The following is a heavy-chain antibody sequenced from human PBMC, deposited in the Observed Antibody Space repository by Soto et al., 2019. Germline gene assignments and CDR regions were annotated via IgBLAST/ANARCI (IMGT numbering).Heavy chain of an antibody. CDR2: MNPNSGNT. D-gene: IGHD5-18*01. Sequence: QVQLVQSGAEVKKPGASVKVSCKASGYTFTSYDINWVRQATGQGLEWMGWMNPNSGNTGYAQKFQGRVTMTRNTYISTAYMELSSLRSEDTAVYYCARGLKLWEDYYYYGMDVWGQGTTVTVSS. CDR1: GYTFTSYD. J-gene: IGHJ6*02. V-gene: IGHV1-8*01. CDR3: ARGLKLWEDYYYYGMDV.